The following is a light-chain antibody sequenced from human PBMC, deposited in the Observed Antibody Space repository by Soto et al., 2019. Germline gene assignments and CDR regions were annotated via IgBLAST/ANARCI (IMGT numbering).Light chain of an antibody. J-gene: IGKJ5*01. CDR2: AAS. V-gene: IGKV1D-12*01. Sequence: DIQITHSPSSLSASVLYRVTITCRASQGISNSLAWYQQKPGKAPKLLIYAASSLQSGVPSRFGGSGSGTDFTLTIDSLQPEDFAVYYCQQYNYWPPITFGQGTRLEIK. CDR3: QQYNYWPPIT. CDR1: QGISNS.